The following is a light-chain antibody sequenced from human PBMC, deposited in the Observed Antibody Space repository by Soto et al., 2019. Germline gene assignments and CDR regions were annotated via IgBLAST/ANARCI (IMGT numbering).Light chain of an antibody. V-gene: IGKV1-5*03. J-gene: IGKJ1*01. Sequence: DIQMTQSPSTLSASVGDRVTITCRASQSISSWLAWYQQKPGKAPKLLIYKASSLESGVPSRFSGSGSGTEFTLTISILQPDDFATYYCQQYNSYWWTVGQGTKVDIK. CDR3: QQYNSYWWT. CDR2: KAS. CDR1: QSISSW.